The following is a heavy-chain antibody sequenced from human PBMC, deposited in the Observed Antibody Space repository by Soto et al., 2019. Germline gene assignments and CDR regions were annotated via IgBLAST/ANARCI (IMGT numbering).Heavy chain of an antibody. Sequence: ASVKVSCKASGYTFTSYDINWVRQATGQGLEWMGWMNPNSGNKGYTQKFQGRVTMTRNTSISTAYMELSSLRSEDTAVYYCARYCSGGSCYPGGDAFDIWGQGTMVTVSS. CDR1: GYTFTSYD. D-gene: IGHD2-15*01. V-gene: IGHV1-8*01. J-gene: IGHJ3*02. CDR2: MNPNSGNK. CDR3: ARYCSGGSCYPGGDAFDI.